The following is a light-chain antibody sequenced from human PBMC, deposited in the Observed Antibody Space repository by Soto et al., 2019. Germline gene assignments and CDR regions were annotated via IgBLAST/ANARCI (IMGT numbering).Light chain of an antibody. CDR1: QSVTSTY. J-gene: IGKJ2*01. V-gene: IGKV3-20*01. CDR2: GAS. Sequence: EFVLTQSPGTLSLSPGERAILSCRASQSVTSTYIAWYQQKPGQAPRLLIYGASSRANGIPDRFSGSGSGTDFTLTISRLEAEDFAVYYCQYSGSSPPTTFGQGTRLEIK. CDR3: QYSGSSPPTT.